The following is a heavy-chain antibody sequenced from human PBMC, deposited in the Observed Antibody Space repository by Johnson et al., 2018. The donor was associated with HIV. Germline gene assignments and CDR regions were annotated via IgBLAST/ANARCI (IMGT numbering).Heavy chain of an antibody. Sequence: QVQLVESGGGVVQPGKSLTLSCVGSGLSFSNFGIHWVRQAPGKGLEWVAVLSYDGSNKFYADSVKGRFTISRDNSKNTLYLQMNSLRTEDTAMYYCARERGYFGNPAFDIWGQGTMVTVSS. CDR1: GLSFSNFG. D-gene: IGHD4-23*01. V-gene: IGHV3-30*03. J-gene: IGHJ3*02. CDR2: LSYDGSNK. CDR3: ARERGYFGNPAFDI.